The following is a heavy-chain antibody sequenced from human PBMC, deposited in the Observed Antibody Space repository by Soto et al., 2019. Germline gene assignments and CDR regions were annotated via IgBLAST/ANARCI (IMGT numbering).Heavy chain of an antibody. CDR1: GGSVTNSSYY. CDR2: VYYRGRS. Sequence: SETLSLTCTVSGGSVTNSSYYWGWIRQSPGKGLEWIGSVYYRGRSYSKSSVKSRVTISVDTSKNRFSLSLNSVTASDTAVYFCVSQRTTVPTQAYVDYWGPGALVTVS. CDR3: VSQRTTVPTQAYVDY. D-gene: IGHD4-17*01. V-gene: IGHV4-39*01. J-gene: IGHJ4*02.